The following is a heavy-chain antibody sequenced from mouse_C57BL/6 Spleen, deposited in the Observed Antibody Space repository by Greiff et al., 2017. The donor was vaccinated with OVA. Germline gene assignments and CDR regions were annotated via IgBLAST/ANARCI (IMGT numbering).Heavy chain of an antibody. Sequence: EVMLVESGGGLVKPGGSLKLSCAASGFTFSDYGMHWVRQAPEKGLEWVAYISSGSSTTYYADTVKGRFTISRDNAKNTLFLQMTSLRSEDTDMYYCARQVFENAMDYWGQGTSVTVSS. CDR2: ISSGSSTT. CDR1: GFTFSDYG. V-gene: IGHV5-17*01. CDR3: ARQVFENAMDY. J-gene: IGHJ4*01.